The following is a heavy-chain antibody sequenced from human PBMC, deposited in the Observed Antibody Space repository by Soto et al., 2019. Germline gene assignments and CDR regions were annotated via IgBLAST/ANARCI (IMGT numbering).Heavy chain of an antibody. J-gene: IGHJ4*02. CDR1: GDSTINYY. CDR2: ISYSGNT. Sequence: PSETLSLTCIISGDSTINYYCIFIRHSPWKGLEWIVYISYSGNTNYNPSLKSRVTISVDTSKDQLSLKVTSVTAADTAMYYCACLRGKRGSPIDYWGQGTQVTVSS. D-gene: IGHD2-15*01. CDR3: ACLRGKRGSPIDY. V-gene: IGHV4-59*01.